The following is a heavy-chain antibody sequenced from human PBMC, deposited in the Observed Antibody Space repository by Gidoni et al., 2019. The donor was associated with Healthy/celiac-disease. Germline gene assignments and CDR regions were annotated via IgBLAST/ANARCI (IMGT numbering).Heavy chain of an antibody. D-gene: IGHD3-22*01. V-gene: IGHV4-30-2*01. J-gene: IGHJ4*02. CDR1: GGSISSGGYS. CDR3: ARERKDYYDSSGYYYVRGYFDY. CDR2: IYHSGST. Sequence: QLQLQESGSGLVKPSQTLSLTCAVSGGSISSGGYSWSWIRQPPGKGLEWIGYIYHSGSTYYNPSLKSRVTISVDRSKNQFSLKLSSVTAADTAVYYCARERKDYYDSSGYYYVRGYFDYWGQGTLVTVSS.